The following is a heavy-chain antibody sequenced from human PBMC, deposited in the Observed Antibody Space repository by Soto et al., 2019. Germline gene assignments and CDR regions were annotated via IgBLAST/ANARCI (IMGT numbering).Heavy chain of an antibody. Sequence: SETLSLTCTVSGGSISSSSYYWGWIRQPPGKGLEWIGSIYYSGSTYYNPSLKSRVTISVDTSKNQFSLKLGSVTAADTAVYYCARRSSGWFDYWGQGTLVTVSS. CDR1: GGSISSSSYY. V-gene: IGHV4-39*01. CDR2: IYYSGST. J-gene: IGHJ4*02. D-gene: IGHD6-19*01. CDR3: ARRSSGWFDY.